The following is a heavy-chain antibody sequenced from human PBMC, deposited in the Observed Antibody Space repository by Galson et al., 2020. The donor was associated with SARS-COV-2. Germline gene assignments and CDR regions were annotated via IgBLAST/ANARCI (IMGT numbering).Heavy chain of an antibody. CDR3: AREYCSGGSCYYYGMDV. CDR2: IYSGGST. V-gene: IGHV3-53*01. J-gene: IGHJ6*02. D-gene: IGHD2-15*01. Sequence: GGSLSLSCAASGFTVSSNYMSWVRQAPGKGLEWVSVIYSGGSTYSADSVKGRFTISRDNSKNTLYLQMNSLGAEDTAVYYCAREYCSGGSCYYYGMDVWGQGTTVTVSS. CDR1: GFTVSSNY.